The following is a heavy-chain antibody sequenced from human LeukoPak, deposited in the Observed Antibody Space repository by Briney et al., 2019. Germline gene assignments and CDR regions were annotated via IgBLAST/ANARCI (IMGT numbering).Heavy chain of an antibody. D-gene: IGHD3-10*01. Sequence: GGSLRLSCAASGFTFSSYWMHWVRQAPGKGLVWVSRINSDGSSTSYADSVKGRFTISRDNAKNTLYLQMNSLRAEDTAVYYCARGSDYYGSGSDFFDYWGQGTLVTVSS. CDR2: INSDGSST. V-gene: IGHV3-74*01. CDR3: ARGSDYYGSGSDFFDY. J-gene: IGHJ4*02. CDR1: GFTFSSYW.